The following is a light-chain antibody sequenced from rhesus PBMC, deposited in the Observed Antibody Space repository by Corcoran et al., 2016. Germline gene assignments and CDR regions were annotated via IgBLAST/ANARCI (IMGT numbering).Light chain of an antibody. Sequence: EIVMTQSPATLSLSPGERATLSCRASQSVSSYFAWYQPKPGQAPSLPIYGASSRATGIPDRFSGSGSGTDFTLTISSLEPEDVAVYYCQETSNLWTFGQGTKVEIK. CDR2: GAS. CDR3: QETSNLWT. J-gene: IGKJ1*01. V-gene: IGKV3-31*02. CDR1: QSVSSY.